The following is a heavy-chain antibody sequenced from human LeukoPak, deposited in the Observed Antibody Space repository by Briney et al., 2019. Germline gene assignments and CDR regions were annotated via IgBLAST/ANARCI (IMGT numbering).Heavy chain of an antibody. CDR3: ASETTRITMVRGVFDY. J-gene: IGHJ4*02. CDR1: GFTFSSYS. V-gene: IGHV3-21*01. Sequence: GGSLRLSCAASGFTFSSYSMNWVRQAPGKGLEWVSSISSSSSYIYYADSVKGRFTISRDNAKNSLYLQTNSLRAEDTAVYYCASETTRITMVRGVFDYWGQGTLVTVSS. CDR2: ISSSSSYI. D-gene: IGHD3-10*01.